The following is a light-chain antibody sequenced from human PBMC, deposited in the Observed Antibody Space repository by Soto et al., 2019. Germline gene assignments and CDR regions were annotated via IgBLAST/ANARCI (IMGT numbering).Light chain of an antibody. CDR3: SSYAGSNNPYV. V-gene: IGLV2-14*03. CDR1: SSDVGGYNY. J-gene: IGLJ1*01. CDR2: DVS. Sequence: QSVLTQPTSVSGSPGQSITISCTGTSSDVGGYNYVSWYQHHPGKAPKLMICDVSDRPSGVSNRFSGSKSGNTASLTISGLQAEDEADYFCSSYAGSNNPYVFGTGTKVTVL.